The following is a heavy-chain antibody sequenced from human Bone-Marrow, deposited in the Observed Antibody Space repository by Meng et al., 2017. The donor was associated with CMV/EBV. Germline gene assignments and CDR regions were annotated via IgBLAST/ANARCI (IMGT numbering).Heavy chain of an antibody. D-gene: IGHD3-22*01. CDR3: ARDWVGTCSTGYCHTGMGD. V-gene: IGHV1-46*01. Sequence: ASVKVSCKASGYTFTSYYMHWVRQAPGQGLEWMGIINPSGGSTSYAQKFQGRVTMTRDTSTSTVYMELSSLTSDDTAVYYCARDWVGTCSTGYCHTGMGDWGQGTLVTVSS. J-gene: IGHJ4*02. CDR1: GYTFTSYY. CDR2: INPSGGST.